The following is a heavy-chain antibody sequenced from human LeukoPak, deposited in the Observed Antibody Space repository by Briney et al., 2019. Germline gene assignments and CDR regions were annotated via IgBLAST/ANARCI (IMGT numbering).Heavy chain of an antibody. D-gene: IGHD1-26*01. CDR3: AKDWRESGSYYALYFDY. CDR2: IYSDNT. CDR1: GFTVSSNS. V-gene: IGHV3-53*01. J-gene: IGHJ4*02. Sequence: GGSLRLSCTVSGFTVSSNSMSWVRQAPGKGLEWVSFIYSDNTHYSDSVKGRFTISRDNSKNTLYLQMNSLRAEDTAVYYCAKDWRESGSYYALYFDYWGQGTLVTVSS.